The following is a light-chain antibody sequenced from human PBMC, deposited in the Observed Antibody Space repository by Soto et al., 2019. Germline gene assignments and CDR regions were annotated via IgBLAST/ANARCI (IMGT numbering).Light chain of an antibody. J-gene: IGLJ3*02. CDR3: LLYLGGGIWV. CDR1: SGPVFTSSY. CDR2: NTN. Sequence: QTVVTQEPSFSVSPGGTVTLTCGLSSGPVFTSSYPNWYQQTPGQAPRTLIFNTNTRSPGVPDRFSGSILGDKAALTITGAQADDDSYYYCLLYLGGGIWVFGGGTKLTVL. V-gene: IGLV8-61*01.